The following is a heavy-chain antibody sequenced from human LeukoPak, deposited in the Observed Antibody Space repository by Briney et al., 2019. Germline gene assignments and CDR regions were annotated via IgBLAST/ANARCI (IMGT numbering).Heavy chain of an antibody. CDR1: GFTFGSYA. CDR3: AKDDYGDYLGFDY. J-gene: IGHJ4*02. D-gene: IGHD4-17*01. Sequence: PGGSLRLSCAASGFTFGSYAMSWVRQAPGKGLEWVSAISGSGGSTYYADSVKGRFTISRDNSKNTLYLQMNSLRAEDTAVYYCAKDDYGDYLGFDYWGQGTLVTVSS. V-gene: IGHV3-23*01. CDR2: ISGSGGST.